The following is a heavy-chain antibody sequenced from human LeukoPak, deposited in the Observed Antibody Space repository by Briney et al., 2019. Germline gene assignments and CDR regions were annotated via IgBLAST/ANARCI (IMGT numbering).Heavy chain of an antibody. V-gene: IGHV4-39*01. CDR1: GPTITSYY. D-gene: IGHD3-22*01. Sequence: SETLSLTCSVSGPTITSYYWSWIRQPPGKGLEWIGSIYYSGSTYYNPSLKSRVTISVDTSKNQFSLKLSSVTAADTAVYYCARHVTDSSGYYSLNYWYFDLWGRGTLVTVSS. CDR2: IYYSGST. CDR3: ARHVTDSSGYYSLNYWYFDL. J-gene: IGHJ2*01.